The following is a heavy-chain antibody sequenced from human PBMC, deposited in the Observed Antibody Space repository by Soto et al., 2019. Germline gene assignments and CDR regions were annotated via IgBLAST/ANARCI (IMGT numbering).Heavy chain of an antibody. CDR1: GGSISSYY. J-gene: IGHJ6*02. V-gene: IGHV4-59*12. Sequence: PSETLSLTCTVSGGSISSYYWSWIRQPPGKGLEWIGYIHYTGSTMYNPSFKSRLTMAVDTTKNQFSLQLTSVTAADTAVYFCAREDDGGDRDYYGLDVWGQGTTVTVSS. CDR3: AREDDGGDRDYYGLDV. CDR2: IHYTGST. D-gene: IGHD2-21*02.